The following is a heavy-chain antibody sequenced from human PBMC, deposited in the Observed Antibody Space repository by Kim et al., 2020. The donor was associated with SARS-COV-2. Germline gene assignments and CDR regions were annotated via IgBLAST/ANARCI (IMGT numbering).Heavy chain of an antibody. D-gene: IGHD4-4*01. CDR3: ARHGPYDYSMFRHQVRNDIYYYYYGMDV. V-gene: IGHV5-51*01. CDR1: GYSFTSYW. Sequence: GESLKISCKGSGYSFTSYWIGWVRQMPGKGLEWMGIIYPGDSDTRYSPSFQGQVTISADKSISTAYLQWSSLKASDTAMYYCARHGPYDYSMFRHQVRNDIYYYYYGMDVWGQGTTVTVSS. CDR2: IYPGDSDT. J-gene: IGHJ6*02.